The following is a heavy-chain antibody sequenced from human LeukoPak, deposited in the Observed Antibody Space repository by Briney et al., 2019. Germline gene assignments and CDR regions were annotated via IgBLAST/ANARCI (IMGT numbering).Heavy chain of an antibody. CDR2: IYHSGST. Sequence: TSETLSLTCTVSGYSISSGYYWGWIRQPPGKGLEWIGSIYHSGSTYYNPSLKSRVTISVDTSKNQFSLKLSSVTAADTAVYYCARDLRHSYGFFYYYYMDVWGKGTTVTVSS. CDR1: GYSISSGYY. V-gene: IGHV4-38-2*02. D-gene: IGHD5-18*01. CDR3: ARDLRHSYGFFYYYYMDV. J-gene: IGHJ6*03.